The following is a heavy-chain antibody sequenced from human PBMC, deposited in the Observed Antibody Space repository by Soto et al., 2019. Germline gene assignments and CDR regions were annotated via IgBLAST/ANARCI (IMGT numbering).Heavy chain of an antibody. D-gene: IGHD3-3*01. CDR2: IYYSGST. J-gene: IGHJ6*02. Sequence: PSETLSLTCTVSGGSISSGDYYWSWIRQPPGKGLEWIGYIYYSGSTYYNPSLKSRVTISVDTSKNQFSLKLSSVTAADTAVYYCARDGRSGWGHRYYYGMDVWGQGTTVTVSS. CDR1: GGSISSGDYY. V-gene: IGHV4-30-4*01. CDR3: ARDGRSGWGHRYYYGMDV.